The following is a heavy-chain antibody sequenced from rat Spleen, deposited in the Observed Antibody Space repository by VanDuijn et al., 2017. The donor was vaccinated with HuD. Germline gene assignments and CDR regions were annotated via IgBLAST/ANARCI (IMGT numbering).Heavy chain of an antibody. Sequence: EVQLVESGGGLVQPGRSLKLSCAASGFTFSNYGIHWIRQAPTKGLEWVASISPRGGSTYYRDSVKGRFTISRDNARSILYLQMDSLRSEYTATDYCATDGSRISRFAYWGQGTLVTVSS. CDR2: ISPRGGST. D-gene: IGHD2-7*01. V-gene: IGHV5-19*01. CDR1: GFTFSNYG. CDR3: ATDGSRISRFAY. J-gene: IGHJ3*01.